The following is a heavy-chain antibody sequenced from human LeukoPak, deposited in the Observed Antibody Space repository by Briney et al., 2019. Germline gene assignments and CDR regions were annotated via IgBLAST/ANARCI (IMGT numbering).Heavy chain of an antibody. D-gene: IGHD2-21*02. CDR2: IHYSEST. V-gene: IGHV4-59*12. J-gene: IGHJ6*02. CDR3: ARVHHERLRLDV. CDR1: GGSISSYY. Sequence: SETLSLTCTVSGGSISSYYWSWIRQPPGKGLEWIGYIHYSESTHYNPSLKTRITISLDRSKNEFSLKLSSVTAADTAVYYCARVHHERLRLDVWGQGTTVTVSS.